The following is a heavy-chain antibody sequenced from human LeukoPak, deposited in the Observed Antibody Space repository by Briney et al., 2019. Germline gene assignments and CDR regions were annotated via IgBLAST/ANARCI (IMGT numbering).Heavy chain of an antibody. CDR3: ARGPPQTGIDY. CDR2: IIPIFGTA. J-gene: IGHJ4*02. Sequence: ASVKVSCKASGGTFSSYAISWVRQAPGQGLEWMGGIIPIFGTANYAQKFQGRVTITADESTSTAYMELRSLRSDDTTVYYCARGPPQTGIDYWGQGTLVTVSS. CDR1: GGTFSSYA. V-gene: IGHV1-69*13.